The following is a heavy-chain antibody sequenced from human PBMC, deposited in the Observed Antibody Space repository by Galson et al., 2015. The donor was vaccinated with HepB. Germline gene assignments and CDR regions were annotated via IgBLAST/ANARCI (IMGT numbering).Heavy chain of an antibody. CDR1: GFTFDDYG. CDR2: INWNGGST. D-gene: IGHD3-10*01. J-gene: IGHJ3*02. CDR3: ARDVTPKWFGGDRGAFDI. V-gene: IGHV3-20*04. Sequence: SLRLSCAASGFTFDDYGMSWVRQAPGKGLEWVSGINWNGGSTGYADSVKGRFTISRDNAKNSLYLQMNSLRAEDTALYYCARDVTPKWFGGDRGAFDIWGQGTMVTVSS.